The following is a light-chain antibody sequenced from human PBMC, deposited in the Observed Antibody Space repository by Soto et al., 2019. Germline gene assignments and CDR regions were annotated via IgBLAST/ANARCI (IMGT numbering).Light chain of an antibody. CDR3: SSYTSSNTLI. V-gene: IGLV2-8*01. CDR2: EVS. J-gene: IGLJ2*01. CDR1: SSDVGGYNY. Sequence: QSALTQPPSASGSPGQSVTISCTGTSSDVGGYNYVSWYQQHPGKAPKLMIYEVSKRPSGVPDRFSGSKSGNKASLTVSGLQAEDEADYYCSSYTSSNTLIFGGGTKLTVL.